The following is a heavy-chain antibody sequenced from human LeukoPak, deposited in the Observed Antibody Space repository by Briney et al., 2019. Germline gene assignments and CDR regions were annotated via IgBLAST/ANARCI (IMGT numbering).Heavy chain of an antibody. Sequence: RPSETLSLTCTVSGGSISSYYWSWIRQPPGKGLEWIGYIYYSGSTNYNPSLKSRVTISVDTSKNQFSLKLSSVTAADTAVYYCARAQYNTYYDILTGYYSGNWFDPWGQGTLVTVSS. CDR3: ARAQYNTYYDILTGYYSGNWFDP. J-gene: IGHJ5*02. CDR1: GGSISSYY. V-gene: IGHV4-59*01. CDR2: IYYSGST. D-gene: IGHD3-9*01.